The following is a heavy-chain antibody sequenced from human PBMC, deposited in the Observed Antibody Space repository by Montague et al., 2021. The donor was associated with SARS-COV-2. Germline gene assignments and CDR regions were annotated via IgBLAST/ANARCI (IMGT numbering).Heavy chain of an antibody. CDR2: INHSGST. Sequence: SETLSLTCAVYGGSFSGYYWSWIRQPPGKGLEWIGEINHSGSTNXNPSLKSRVTISVDTSKNQFSLKLSSVTAADTAVYYCARGPVEDNCSGGSCYSRYYYGMDVWGQGTTVTVSS. J-gene: IGHJ6*02. D-gene: IGHD2-15*01. CDR3: ARGPVEDNCSGGSCYSRYYYGMDV. V-gene: IGHV4-34*01. CDR1: GGSFSGYY.